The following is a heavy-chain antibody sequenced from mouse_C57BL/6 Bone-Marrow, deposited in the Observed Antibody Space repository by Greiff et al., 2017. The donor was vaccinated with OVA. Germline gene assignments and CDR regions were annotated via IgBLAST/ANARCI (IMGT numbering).Heavy chain of an antibody. CDR1: GFTFSSYG. CDR3: AIKTAQATWRVAY. CDR2: ISSGGSYT. Sequence: EVKVVESGGDLVKPGGSLKLSCAASGFTFSSYGMSWVRQTPDKRLEWVATISSGGSYTYYPDSVKGRFTISRDNAKNTLYLQMSSLKSEDTAMYYCAIKTAQATWRVAYWGQGTLVTVSA. V-gene: IGHV5-6*01. J-gene: IGHJ3*01. D-gene: IGHD3-2*02.